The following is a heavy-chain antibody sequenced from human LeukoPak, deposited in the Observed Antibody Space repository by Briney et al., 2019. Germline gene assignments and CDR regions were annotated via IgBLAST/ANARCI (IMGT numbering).Heavy chain of an antibody. CDR3: TRGGSDTAMAHDY. Sequence: GGSLRLSCAASGFTFSNHWMHWVRQAPGKGLMWVSRINRDGSRTDYADSVKGRFTISRDDAKNTLYLQVNSLRAEGTAVYFCTRGGSDTAMAHDYWGQGTLVTVSS. D-gene: IGHD5-18*01. CDR1: GFTFSNHW. J-gene: IGHJ4*02. CDR2: INRDGSRT. V-gene: IGHV3-74*01.